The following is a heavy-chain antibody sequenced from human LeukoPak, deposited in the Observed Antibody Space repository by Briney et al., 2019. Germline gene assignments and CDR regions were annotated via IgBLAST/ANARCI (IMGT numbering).Heavy chain of an antibody. J-gene: IGHJ5*02. CDR1: GGSINSSY. Sequence: SETLSLTCTVSGGSINSSYWSWIRQPPGKGLEWIGEISHSGTTNYNPSLRSRVTISVDKSKNHFSLNLKSVTAADTAVYYCARHDKSDSTSGLNHWGQGTLVIVSS. CDR2: ISHSGTT. CDR3: ARHDKSDSTSGLNH. V-gene: IGHV4-59*08. D-gene: IGHD2-21*02.